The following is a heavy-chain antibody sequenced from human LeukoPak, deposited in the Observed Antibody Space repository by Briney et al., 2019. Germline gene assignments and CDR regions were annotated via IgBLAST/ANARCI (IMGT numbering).Heavy chain of an antibody. CDR2: MNPNSGNT. D-gene: IGHD3-10*01. CDR3: ARGPLTMVRGVIRGSFFDY. CDR1: RYTFTSYD. Sequence: ASVKVSCKASRYTFTSYDINWVRQATGQGLEWMGWMNPNSGNTGYAQKFQGRVTMTRNTSISTAYMELCSLRSEDTAVYYCARGPLTMVRGVIRGSFFDYWGQGTLVTVSS. J-gene: IGHJ4*02. V-gene: IGHV1-8*01.